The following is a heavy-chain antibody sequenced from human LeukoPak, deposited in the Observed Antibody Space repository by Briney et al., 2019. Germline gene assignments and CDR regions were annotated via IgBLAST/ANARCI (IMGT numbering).Heavy chain of an antibody. CDR1: GFTFSSYG. CDR3: AREQYDTSGSNWFDP. V-gene: IGHV3-23*01. Sequence: GGSLRLSCAASGFTFSSYGMSWVRQAPGKGLEWVSAISGSGSSTYYADSVKGRFTISRDNSKKTLYLQMNSLRAEDTAVYYCAREQYDTSGSNWFDPWGQGTLVTVSS. D-gene: IGHD3-22*01. J-gene: IGHJ5*02. CDR2: ISGSGSST.